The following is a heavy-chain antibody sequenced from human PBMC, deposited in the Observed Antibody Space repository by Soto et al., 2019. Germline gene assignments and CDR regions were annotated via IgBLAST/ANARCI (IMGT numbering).Heavy chain of an antibody. CDR2: IYYSGST. D-gene: IGHD3-22*01. Sequence: PSETLSLTCTVSGGSISSGDYYWSWIRQPPGKGLEWIGYIYYSGSTYYNPSLKSRVTISVDTSKNQFSLKLSSVTAADTAVYYCARKGYRGSSGYYDFDYWGQGTLVTVSS. J-gene: IGHJ4*02. CDR3: ARKGYRGSSGYYDFDY. V-gene: IGHV4-30-4*01. CDR1: GGSISSGDYY.